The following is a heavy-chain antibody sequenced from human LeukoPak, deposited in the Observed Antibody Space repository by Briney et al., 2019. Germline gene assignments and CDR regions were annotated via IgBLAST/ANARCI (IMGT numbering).Heavy chain of an antibody. Sequence: SETLSLTCTVSGAPISKYYWNWIRQPPGKGLEWIGSIYYSGSTYYNPSLKSRVTISVDTSKNQFFLRLSSVTAADTAVYYCARDGGYCSGGNCYYFDYWGQGTLVTVSS. CDR3: ARDGGYCSGGNCYYFDY. J-gene: IGHJ4*02. V-gene: IGHV4-59*12. CDR1: GAPISKYY. CDR2: IYYSGST. D-gene: IGHD2-15*01.